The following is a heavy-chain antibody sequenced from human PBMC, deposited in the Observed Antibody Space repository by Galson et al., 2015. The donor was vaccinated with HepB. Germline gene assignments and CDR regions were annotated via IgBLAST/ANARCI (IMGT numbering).Heavy chain of an antibody. D-gene: IGHD3-3*01. J-gene: IGHJ4*02. CDR1: GFTFDDYT. V-gene: IGHV3-9*01. CDR2: INWSSDTI. CDR3: ARDLRYFHFWSSSYYFDY. Sequence: SLRLSCAASGFTFDDYTMHWVRHSPGKGLEWVSGINWSSDTIDYADSVKGRFTISRDNAKNSLYLQMNSLRDEDTAVYYCARDLRYFHFWSSSYYFDYWGQGTLVTVSS.